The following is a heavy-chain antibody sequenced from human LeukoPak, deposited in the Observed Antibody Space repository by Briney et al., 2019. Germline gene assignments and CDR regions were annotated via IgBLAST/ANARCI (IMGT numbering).Heavy chain of an antibody. CDR2: LNAGNGNT. Sequence: GASVKVSCKASGYTVTSYAMHWVRQAPGQRLEWMGWLNAGNGNTEYSQKFQGRVTITRDTSASTAYMELSSLRSEDTAVYYCARDICSGGSCYSDWFDPWGQGTLVTVSS. CDR3: ARDICSGGSCYSDWFDP. CDR1: GYTVTSYA. J-gene: IGHJ5*02. V-gene: IGHV1-3*01. D-gene: IGHD2-15*01.